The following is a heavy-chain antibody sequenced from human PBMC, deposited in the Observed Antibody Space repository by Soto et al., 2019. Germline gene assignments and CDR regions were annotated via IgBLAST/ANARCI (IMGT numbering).Heavy chain of an antibody. J-gene: IGHJ4*02. CDR2: IYWDDDK. Sequence: QITLKESGPTVVKPTETLTLTCTFSGFSLTTSGVGVVWVRQSPGKAPEWLALIYWDDDKRYSTSLNSRLIITKDTSKNQVVLTMANVDPAETATYYCAHRVLRTVFGLVTTTAIYFDFWGPGTPVVVSS. CDR1: GFSLTTSGVG. D-gene: IGHD3-3*01. CDR3: AHRVLRTVFGLVTTTAIYFDF. V-gene: IGHV2-5*02.